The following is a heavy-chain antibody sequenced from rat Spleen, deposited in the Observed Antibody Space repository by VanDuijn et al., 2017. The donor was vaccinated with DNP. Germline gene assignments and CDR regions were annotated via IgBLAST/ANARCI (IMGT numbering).Heavy chain of an antibody. CDR2: ISSGGST. D-gene: IGHD1-5*01. J-gene: IGHJ2*01. CDR3: TRDDIGTTRFDY. V-gene: IGHV2S12*01. CDR1: GYSLTSYG. Sequence: VQVKESGPGLAQPSQTLSLTCTVSGYSLTSYGVSWARQPPGKGLEWIAAISSGGSTYYNSALKSRLSISRDTSKSQVFLKMNSLQTEDTAIYFCTRDDIGTTRFDYWGQGVMVTVSS.